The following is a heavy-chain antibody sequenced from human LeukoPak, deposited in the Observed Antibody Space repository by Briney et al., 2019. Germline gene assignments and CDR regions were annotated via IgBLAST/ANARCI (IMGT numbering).Heavy chain of an antibody. D-gene: IGHD3-10*01. Sequence: NPSETLSLTCTVSSGSISGYYWSWIRQPPGKGLEWIGYSYYSGSTSYSPSLKSRVTILVDMSKNQFALKLSSVTPADTAVYFCARVRRGVGDAFDIWGQGTMVTVSS. CDR1: SGSISGYY. V-gene: IGHV4-59*01. CDR2: SYYSGST. CDR3: ARVRRGVGDAFDI. J-gene: IGHJ3*02.